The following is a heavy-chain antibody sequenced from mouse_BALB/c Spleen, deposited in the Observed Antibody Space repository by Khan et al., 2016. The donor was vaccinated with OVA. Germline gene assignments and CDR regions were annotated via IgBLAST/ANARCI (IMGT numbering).Heavy chain of an antibody. Sequence: EVELVESGGDLVKPGGSLKLSCAASGFTFSSYSMSWVRQTPDKRLAWVASISSGGDYTYYPAIVKGRFTISRDNAKNTLYLEMSSLKSEDTAMYYCASHLTGSFAYWGQGTLVTVSA. V-gene: IGHV5-6*01. CDR2: ISSGGDYT. CDR1: GFTFSSYS. J-gene: IGHJ3*01. CDR3: ASHLTGSFAY. D-gene: IGHD4-1*01.